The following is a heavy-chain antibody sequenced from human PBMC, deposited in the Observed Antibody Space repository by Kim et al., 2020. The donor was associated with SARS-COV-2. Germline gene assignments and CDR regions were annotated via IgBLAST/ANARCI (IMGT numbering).Heavy chain of an antibody. CDR1: GFTFSSYA. V-gene: IGHV3-23*01. CDR2: ISGSGGST. Sequence: GGSLRLSCAASGFTFSSYAMSWVRQAPGKGLEWVSAISGSGGSTYYADSVKGRFTISRDNSKNTLYLQMNSLRAEDTAVYYCAKHIGVQLFNYYYGMDVWGQGTTVTVSS. J-gene: IGHJ6*02. D-gene: IGHD6-13*01. CDR3: AKHIGVQLFNYYYGMDV.